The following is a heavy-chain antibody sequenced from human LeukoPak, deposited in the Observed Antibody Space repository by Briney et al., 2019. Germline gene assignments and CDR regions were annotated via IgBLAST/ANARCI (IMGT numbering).Heavy chain of an antibody. Sequence: GGSLRLSCAASGFTFSSYSMNWVRQAPGKGLEWVSSISSSSSYIYYADSVKGRFTISRDNAKNSLYLQMNSLRAEDTAVYYCAREVTMIVVVTNYYYMDVWGKGTTVTVS. V-gene: IGHV3-21*01. J-gene: IGHJ6*03. CDR3: AREVTMIVVVTNYYYMDV. D-gene: IGHD3-22*01. CDR2: ISSSSSYI. CDR1: GFTFSSYS.